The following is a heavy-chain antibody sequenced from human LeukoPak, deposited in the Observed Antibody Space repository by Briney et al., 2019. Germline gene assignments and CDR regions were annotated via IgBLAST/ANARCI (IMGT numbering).Heavy chain of an antibody. V-gene: IGHV3-23*01. D-gene: IGHD1-26*01. CDR2: ISASGTST. CDR1: GFTFSNYA. Sequence: PGGSLRLSCAASGFTFSNYAMSWVRQAPGKGLEWVSAISASGTSTYYADSVKGRFTVSRDNSNNTLSLQMNSLRAEDTALYYCAKGRSVYSAPSPDYWGQGTLVTVSS. CDR3: AKGRSVYSAPSPDY. J-gene: IGHJ4*02.